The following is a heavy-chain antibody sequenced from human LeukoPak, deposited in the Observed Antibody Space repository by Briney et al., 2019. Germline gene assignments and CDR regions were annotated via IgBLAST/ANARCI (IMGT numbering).Heavy chain of an antibody. CDR2: IIPIFGTA. Sequence: ASVKVSCKASGYTFTSYGISWVRQAPGQGLEWMGRIIPIFGTANYAQKFQGRVTITTDESTSTAYMELSSLRSEDTAVYYCASLFTMVRGVFDYWGQGTLVTVSS. V-gene: IGHV1-69*05. CDR3: ASLFTMVRGVFDY. CDR1: GYTFTSYG. D-gene: IGHD3-10*01. J-gene: IGHJ4*02.